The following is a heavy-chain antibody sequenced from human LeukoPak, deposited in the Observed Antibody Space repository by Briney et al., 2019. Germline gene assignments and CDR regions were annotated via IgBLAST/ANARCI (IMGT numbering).Heavy chain of an antibody. CDR3: ARDVRDDHPGALEI. J-gene: IGHJ3*02. V-gene: IGHV4-59*01. CDR1: GGAINSYY. D-gene: IGHD5-24*01. Sequence: SETLSLTCTVSGGAINSYYWTWIRQPPGKGLEWIGNVYFRGSTNYKPSLKSRVTISVDPAKNQFSLKVNSVTAADTAVYYCARDVRDDHPGALEIWGQGTMVTVSS. CDR2: VYFRGST.